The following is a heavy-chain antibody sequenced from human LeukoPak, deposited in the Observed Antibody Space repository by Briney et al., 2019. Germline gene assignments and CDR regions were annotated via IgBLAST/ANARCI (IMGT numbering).Heavy chain of an antibody. V-gene: IGHV1-2*02. D-gene: IGHD2-2*01. J-gene: IGHJ4*02. CDR1: GSTFTPYY. CDR3: ARANPLYCSSTTCLFDY. Sequence: ASVKVCCKPAGSTFTPYYMHWLRQAPGRGCEWMGWINPNSGDTNYAQTFPGRVTMTRDTSISTAHMELSRLRSDDTAVYYCARANPLYCSSTTCLFDYWGQGALVTVSS. CDR2: INPNSGDT.